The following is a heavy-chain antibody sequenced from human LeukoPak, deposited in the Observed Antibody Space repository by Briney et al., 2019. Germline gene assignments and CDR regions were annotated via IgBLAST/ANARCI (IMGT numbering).Heavy chain of an antibody. CDR2: ISYDGSKK. CDR1: GFTFSSYA. J-gene: IGHJ6*04. Sequence: GGSLRLSCAASGFTFSSYAMHWVRQAPGKGVEGVAVISYDGSKKYYADSVKGRFTISRDNSKNTLYLQMNSLRAEDTAVYYCARDGNSAIAAAGSPPDYYYYGMDVWGKGTTVTVSS. D-gene: IGHD6-13*01. V-gene: IGHV3-30*04. CDR3: ARDGNSAIAAAGSPPDYYYYGMDV.